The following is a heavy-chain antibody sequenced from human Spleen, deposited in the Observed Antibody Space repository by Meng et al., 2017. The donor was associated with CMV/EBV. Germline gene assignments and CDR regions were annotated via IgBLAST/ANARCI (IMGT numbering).Heavy chain of an antibody. CDR1: GDSISSGGYY. CDR3: AGLYSNSGVNWFDP. CDR2: IYYSGAT. D-gene: IGHD3-10*01. V-gene: IGHV4-31*03. J-gene: IGHJ5*02. Sequence: SETLSLTCNVSGDSISSGGYYWSWIRQFPGKDLEWIGYIYYSGATYYNPSLKSRLTISVDTSENYFSLRLSSATAADTAVYYCAGLYSNSGVNWFDPWGQGTLVTVSS.